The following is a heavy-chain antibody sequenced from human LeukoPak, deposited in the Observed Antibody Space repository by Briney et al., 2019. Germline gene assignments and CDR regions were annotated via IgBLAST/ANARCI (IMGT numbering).Heavy chain of an antibody. CDR2: INHSGST. J-gene: IGHJ5*02. CDR1: GGSFSGYY. Sequence: SETLSLTCAVYGGSFSGYYWSWIRQPPGKGLEWIGEINHSGSTNYNPSLKSRVTISVDTSKNQFSLKLSSVTAADTAVYYCASLRYKVARSLNWFDPWGQGTLVTVSS. V-gene: IGHV4-34*01. D-gene: IGHD2-15*01. CDR3: ASLRYKVARSLNWFDP.